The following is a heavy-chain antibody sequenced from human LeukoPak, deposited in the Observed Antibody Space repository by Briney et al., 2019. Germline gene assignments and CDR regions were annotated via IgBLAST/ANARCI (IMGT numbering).Heavy chain of an antibody. CDR1: GFTFRSYG. CDR2: ISDNGGST. V-gene: IGHV3-23*01. D-gene: IGHD3-9*01. Sequence: GGSLRLSCAASGFTFRSYGMSWVRQAPGKGLEWVSAISDNGGSTYYADSVKGRFTISRDNSKNTLYLQMTSLRAEDTAVYYCAKDRPTLTGYYPFDYWGQGTLVTVSS. J-gene: IGHJ4*02. CDR3: AKDRPTLTGYYPFDY.